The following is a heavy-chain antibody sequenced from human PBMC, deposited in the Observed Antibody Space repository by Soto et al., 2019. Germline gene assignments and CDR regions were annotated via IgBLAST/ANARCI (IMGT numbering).Heavy chain of an antibody. Sequence: SETLSLTCTVSGGSISKYYWSWIRQSPGKGLEWIGYIYYSGSTKYNPSLKSRVTISVDTSKNQFSLKMTSVTAADTGVYYCASKFGELLADAFDIWGQGTVVTVSS. CDR2: IYYSGST. CDR3: ASKFGELLADAFDI. CDR1: GGSISKYY. D-gene: IGHD3-10*01. J-gene: IGHJ3*02. V-gene: IGHV4-59*12.